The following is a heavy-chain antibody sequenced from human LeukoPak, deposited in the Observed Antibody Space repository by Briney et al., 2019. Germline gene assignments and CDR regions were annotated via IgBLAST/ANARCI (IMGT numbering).Heavy chain of an antibody. CDR1: GFTFNSYA. CDR2: ISGRGDST. V-gene: IGHV3-23*01. J-gene: IGHJ4*02. D-gene: IGHD3-10*01. Sequence: GGSLRLSCAASGFTFNSYAMSWVRQGPGKGLEWVSAISGRGDSTYYADSVRGRFTISRDNSKNTLYLQMNSLRVEDTAVYFCARGYLEDYWGQGTLVTVSS. CDR3: ARGYLEDY.